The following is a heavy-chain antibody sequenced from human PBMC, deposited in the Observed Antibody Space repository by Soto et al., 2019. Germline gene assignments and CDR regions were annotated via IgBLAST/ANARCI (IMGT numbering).Heavy chain of an antibody. Sequence: SVKVSCKASGYTFTDYFIHWVRQAPGQGFEWMGWINPNSRGTNYAPKFQGRVTMTRDTSNSTAYMELRGLRSDDTAVYYCARVTLKAGNWFDPWGQGTLVTVSS. CDR2: INPNSRGT. CDR3: ARVTLKAGNWFDP. V-gene: IGHV1-2*02. CDR1: GYTFTDYF. J-gene: IGHJ5*02.